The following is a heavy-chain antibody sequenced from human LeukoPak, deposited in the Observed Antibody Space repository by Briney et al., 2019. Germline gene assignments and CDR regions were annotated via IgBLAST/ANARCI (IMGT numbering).Heavy chain of an antibody. CDR1: GFTFDTYG. CDR2: ISGSGATT. Sequence: PGGSLRLSCAASGFTFDTYGMNWVRQAPGKGLEWVSGISGSGATTYYADSVKGRFTISRDNSKNTLDLQMNSLRVEDTAVYYCARDLITMVRGVMDNNWFDPWGQGTLVTVSS. CDR3: ARDLITMVRGVMDNNWFDP. D-gene: IGHD3-10*01. J-gene: IGHJ5*02. V-gene: IGHV3-23*01.